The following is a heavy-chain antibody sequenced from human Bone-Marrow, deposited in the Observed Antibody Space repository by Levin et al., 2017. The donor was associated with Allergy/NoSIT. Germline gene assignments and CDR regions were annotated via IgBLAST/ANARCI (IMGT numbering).Heavy chain of an antibody. CDR2: ISFDGGKE. J-gene: IGHJ4*02. Sequence: PGGSLRLSCAASGFIFSNYGMHWYRQAPGKGLEWVAVISFDGGKEYYADSVKGRSTISRDNSKNTLYLQLSSLRPEDTAVYYCAKDFFRRGFSGYEEEDYWGQGTLVIVSS. V-gene: IGHV3-30*18. CDR3: AKDFFRRGFSGYEEEDY. D-gene: IGHD5-12*01. CDR1: GFIFSNYG.